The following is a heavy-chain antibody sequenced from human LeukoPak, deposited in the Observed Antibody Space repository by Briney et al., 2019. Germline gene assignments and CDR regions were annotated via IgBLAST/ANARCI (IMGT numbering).Heavy chain of an antibody. V-gene: IGHV3-9*03. CDR2: ISWNSGSI. CDR1: GFTFDDYA. D-gene: IGHD6-6*01. Sequence: GGSLRLSCAASGFTFDDYAMHWVRQAPGKGLEWVSGISWNSGSIGYADSVKGRFTISRDNAKNSLYLQMNSLRAEDMALYYCAKDIGRGRIAAFQHWGQGTLVTVSS. CDR3: AKDIGRGRIAAFQH. J-gene: IGHJ1*01.